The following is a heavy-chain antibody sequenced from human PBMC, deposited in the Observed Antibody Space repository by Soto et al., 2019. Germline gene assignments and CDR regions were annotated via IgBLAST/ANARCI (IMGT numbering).Heavy chain of an antibody. V-gene: IGHV3-74*03. CDR1: GVNLRNYW. Sequence: PGGSLRLSCTASGVNLRNYWMHWVRQAPGKGLVWVSRINSGGSNIKYADSVKGRFTISRDNAKNSLYLQMNSLRAEDTAVYYCTAIVVVTAGSGWFDPWGQGTLVTVSS. CDR3: TAIVVVTAGSGWFDP. CDR2: INSGGSNI. J-gene: IGHJ5*02. D-gene: IGHD2-21*02.